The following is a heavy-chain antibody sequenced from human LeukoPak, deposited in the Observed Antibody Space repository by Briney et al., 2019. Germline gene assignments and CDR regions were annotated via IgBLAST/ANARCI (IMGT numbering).Heavy chain of an antibody. Sequence: GGSLRLSCAASGFTFSSCAMSWVRQAPGKGLEWVSAITDSGGSAYYADSVKGRFTISRGNSKNTLYLQMNTLRAEDTAVYYCAKELKVAGATTGFDYWGQGTLVTVSS. CDR2: ITDSGGSA. D-gene: IGHD1-26*01. J-gene: IGHJ4*02. V-gene: IGHV3-23*01. CDR3: AKELKVAGATTGFDY. CDR1: GFTFSSCA.